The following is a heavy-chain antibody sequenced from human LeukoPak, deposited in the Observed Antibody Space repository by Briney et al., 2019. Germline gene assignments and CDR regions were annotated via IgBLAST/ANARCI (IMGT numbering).Heavy chain of an antibody. CDR2: IYYSGST. J-gene: IGHJ4*02. CDR1: GGSISSGDYY. Sequence: SETLSLTCTVSGGSISSGDYYWSWIRQPPGKGLEWIGYIYYSGSTNYNPSLKSRVTISVDTSKNQFSLKLSSVTAADTAVYYCARDGSSWFDYWGQGTLVTVSS. CDR3: ARDGSSWFDY. V-gene: IGHV4-61*08. D-gene: IGHD6-13*01.